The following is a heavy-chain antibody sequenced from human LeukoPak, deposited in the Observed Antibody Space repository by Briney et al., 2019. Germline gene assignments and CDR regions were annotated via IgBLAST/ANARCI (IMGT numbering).Heavy chain of an antibody. D-gene: IGHD3-10*01. CDR2: IYYSGST. V-gene: IGHV4-59*01. CDR3: ARVAKHFRGGLSFYFMDV. J-gene: IGHJ6*03. Sequence: PSETLSLTCTVSGGSIINYYWTWIRQPPGKGLEWIDHIYYSGSTNYNPSLNSRVTISVDTSKKQFSLKLTSVIAADTAVYYCARVAKHFRGGLSFYFMDVWGIGTTVTISS. CDR1: GGSIINYY.